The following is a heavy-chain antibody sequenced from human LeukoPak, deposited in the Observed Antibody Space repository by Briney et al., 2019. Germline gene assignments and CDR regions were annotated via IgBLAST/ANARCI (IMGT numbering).Heavy chain of an antibody. CDR3: AKNWNADY. V-gene: IGHV3-23*01. D-gene: IGHD1-1*01. CDR1: GFTFSHYG. Sequence: PGRSLRLSCAASGFTFSHYGMHWVRQAPGKGLEWVSAISGSGGSTYYADSVKGRFTISRDNSKNTLYLQMNSLRAEDTAAYHCAKNWNADYWGQGTLVTVSS. J-gene: IGHJ4*02. CDR2: ISGSGGST.